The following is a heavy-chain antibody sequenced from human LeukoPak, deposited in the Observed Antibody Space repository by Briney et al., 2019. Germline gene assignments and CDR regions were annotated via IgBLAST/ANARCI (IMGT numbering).Heavy chain of an antibody. CDR3: AIHSSSWYDVWFDP. Sequence: SETLSLTCTVSGGSISSYYWSWIRQPPGQGLEWMGYIYTSGSTNYYSTLKRRGPITIDTYKNQFSLKLSSVAAADTAVCYCAIHSSSWYDVWFDPWGQGALVTVSS. J-gene: IGHJ5*02. V-gene: IGHV4-59*08. D-gene: IGHD6-13*01. CDR1: GGSISSYY. CDR2: IYTSGST.